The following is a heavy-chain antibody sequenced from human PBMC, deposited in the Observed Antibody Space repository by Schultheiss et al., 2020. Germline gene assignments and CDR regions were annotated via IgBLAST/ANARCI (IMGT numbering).Heavy chain of an antibody. D-gene: IGHD6-19*01. V-gene: IGHV4-39*01. CDR1: GGSISSSNW. CDR3: ARHVGSGCDY. Sequence: SETLSLTCAVSGGSISSSNWWSWVRQPPGKGLEWIGSIYYSGSTYYNPSLKSRVTISVDTSKNQFSLKLSSVTAADTAVYYCARHVGSGCDYWGQGTLVNGYS. CDR2: IYYSGST. J-gene: IGHJ4*02.